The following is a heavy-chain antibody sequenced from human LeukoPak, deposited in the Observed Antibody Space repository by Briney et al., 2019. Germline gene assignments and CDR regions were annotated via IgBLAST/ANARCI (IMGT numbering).Heavy chain of an antibody. CDR1: GYTFTSYG. V-gene: IGHV1-18*01. D-gene: IGHD3-22*01. CDR3: ARDWIPVGSGYHNWFDP. CDR2: ISAYNGNT. Sequence: GASVKVSCKASGYTFTSYGISWVRQAPGQGLEWMGWISAYNGNTNYAQKLQGRVTMTRDTSTSTVYMELSSLRSEDTAVYYCARDWIPVGSGYHNWFDPWGQGTLVTVSS. J-gene: IGHJ5*02.